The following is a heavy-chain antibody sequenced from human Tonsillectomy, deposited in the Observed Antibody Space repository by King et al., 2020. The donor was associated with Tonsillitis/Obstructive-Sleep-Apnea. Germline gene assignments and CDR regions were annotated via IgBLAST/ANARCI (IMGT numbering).Heavy chain of an antibody. D-gene: IGHD4-17*01. Sequence: VQLVESGGGVVRPGGSLRLSCAASGFTFDDYGMSCVRQAPGKGLECVSGINWNGCSTGYADSVKGRFTISRDNAKNSLYLQMNSLRAEDTALYYCARDHYGDYFNWFDPWGQGTLVTVSS. CDR3: ARDHYGDYFNWFDP. CDR1: GFTFDDYG. J-gene: IGHJ5*02. CDR2: INWNGCST. V-gene: IGHV3-20*04.